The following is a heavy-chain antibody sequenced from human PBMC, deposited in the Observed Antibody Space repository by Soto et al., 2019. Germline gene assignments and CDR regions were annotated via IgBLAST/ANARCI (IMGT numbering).Heavy chain of an antibody. J-gene: IGHJ5*02. CDR2: IIPIFGTA. D-gene: IGHD2-2*01. CDR3: ERGRKAGVVPAAEWGNNWFDT. CDR1: GGTFSSYA. V-gene: IGHV1-69*01. Sequence: QVQLVQSGAEVKKPGSSVKVSCKASGGTFSSYAISWVRQAPGQGLEWMGGIIPIFGTANYAQKFQGRVTITADESTSTAYMELSSLRSEDTAVYYCERGRKAGVVPAAEWGNNWFDTWGQGTMVTVSS.